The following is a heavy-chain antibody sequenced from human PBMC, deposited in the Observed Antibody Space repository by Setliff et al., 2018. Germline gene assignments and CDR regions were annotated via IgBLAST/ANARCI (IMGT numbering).Heavy chain of an antibody. Sequence: ASVKVSCKASGHTFIAFGISWVRQAPGQGLEWMGWISAYSDDTKYAEKFQGRVTMTMDTSTGTAYMELRSLRSDDTAVYICAYDSSGYYPGYWGQGTLVTVSS. CDR3: AYDSSGYYPGY. CDR2: ISAYSDDT. D-gene: IGHD3-22*01. CDR1: GHTFIAFG. J-gene: IGHJ4*02. V-gene: IGHV1-18*01.